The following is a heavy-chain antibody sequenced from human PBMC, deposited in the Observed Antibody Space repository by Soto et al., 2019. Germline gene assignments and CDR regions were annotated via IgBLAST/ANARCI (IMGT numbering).Heavy chain of an antibody. CDR3: AKYFDYGAIDY. D-gene: IGHD4-17*01. CDR1: GFTFSTYA. Sequence: EVQLLESGGGLVQPGGSLRLSCAASGFTFSTYAMSWVRQAPGKGLEWVSSISGSGGSTYYADSVKGRFTISRDNPKNTLYQHLTSLRAEDTAVYYCAKYFDYGAIDYWGQGTLVTVSS. J-gene: IGHJ4*02. CDR2: ISGSGGST. V-gene: IGHV3-23*01.